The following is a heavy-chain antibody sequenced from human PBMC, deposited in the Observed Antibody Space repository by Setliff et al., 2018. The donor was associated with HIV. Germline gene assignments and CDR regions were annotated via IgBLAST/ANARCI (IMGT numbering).Heavy chain of an antibody. CDR1: GFTFGDYA. D-gene: IGHD3-3*01. V-gene: IGHV3-49*04. J-gene: IGHJ6*02. Sequence: GGSLRLSCTASGFTFGDYAMGWVRQAPGKGLEWVSLIRSIGHYGTIEYAASVKGRFTISRDDSKSIAYLQMNSLKTEDTAVYYCISMGDFWSGYSSSPLYYYYGMDVWGQGTTVTVSS. CDR2: IRSIGHYGTI. CDR3: ISMGDFWSGYSSSPLYYYYGMDV.